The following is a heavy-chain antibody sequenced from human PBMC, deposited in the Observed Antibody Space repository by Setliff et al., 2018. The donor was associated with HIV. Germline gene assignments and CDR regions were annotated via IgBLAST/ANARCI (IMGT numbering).Heavy chain of an antibody. CDR3: ARLEKLDDISYFDY. CDR1: GVSISSGGYY. CDR2: ISSRGST. V-gene: IGHV4-31*03. J-gene: IGHJ4*02. D-gene: IGHD3-3*02. Sequence: LSLTCTVSGVSISSGGYYWNWIRQHPGKGLEWIGYISSRGSTYYNPSLKSRITMSVDTSQNQVSLKLSSVTAADTAVYFCARLEKLDDISYFDYWGQGTLVTSPQ.